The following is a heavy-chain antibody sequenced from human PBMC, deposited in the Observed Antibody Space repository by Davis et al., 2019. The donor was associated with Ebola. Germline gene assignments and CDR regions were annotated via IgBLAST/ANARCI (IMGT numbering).Heavy chain of an antibody. V-gene: IGHV1-18*01. CDR1: GYTFTSYG. Sequence: ASVKVSCKASGYTFTSYGISWVRQAPGQGLEWMGWISAYNGNTNYAQKLQGRVTMTTDTSTSTAYMELRSLRSDDTAVYYCAREGCSSTSCIYYYGMDVWGQGTTVTVSS. CDR2: ISAYNGNT. D-gene: IGHD2-2*01. CDR3: AREGCSSTSCIYYYGMDV. J-gene: IGHJ6*02.